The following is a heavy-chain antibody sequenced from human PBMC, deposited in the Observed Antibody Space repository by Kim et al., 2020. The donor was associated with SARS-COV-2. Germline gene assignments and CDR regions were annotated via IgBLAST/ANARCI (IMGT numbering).Heavy chain of an antibody. CDR1: GFTFSSYD. D-gene: IGHD3-10*01. CDR3: ARGDGSGSPGAFDI. V-gene: IGHV3-13*01. CDR2: IGTAGDT. Sequence: GGSLRLSCAASGFTFSSYDMHWVRQATGKGLEWVSAIGTAGDTYYPGSVKGRFTISRENAKNSLYLQMNSLRAGDTAVYYCARGDGSGSPGAFDIWGQGTMVTVSS. J-gene: IGHJ3*02.